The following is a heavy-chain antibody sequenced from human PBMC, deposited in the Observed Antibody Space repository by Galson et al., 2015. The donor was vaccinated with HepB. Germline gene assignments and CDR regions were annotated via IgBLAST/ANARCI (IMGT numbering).Heavy chain of an antibody. CDR3: AREVVGDGYNPGEDAFDI. CDR1: GGSISSGGYY. V-gene: IGHV4-31*03. CDR2: IYYSGST. D-gene: IGHD5-24*01. Sequence: TLSLTCTVSGGSISSGGYYWSWVRQHPGKGLEWIGYIYYSGSTYYNPSLKSRVTISVDTSKNQFSLKLSSVTAADTAVYYCAREVVGDGYNPGEDAFDIWGQGTMVTVSS. J-gene: IGHJ3*02.